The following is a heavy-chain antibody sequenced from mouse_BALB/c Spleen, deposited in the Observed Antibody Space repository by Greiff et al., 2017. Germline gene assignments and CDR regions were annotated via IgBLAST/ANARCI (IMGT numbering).Heavy chain of an antibody. CDR1: GFTFSSYT. J-gene: IGHJ2*01. V-gene: IGHV5-6-4*01. D-gene: IGHD2-14*01. CDR2: ISSGGSYT. Sequence: EVKVVESGGGLVKPGGSLKLSCAASGFTFSSYTMSWVRQTPEKRLEWVATISSGGSYTYYPDSVKGRFTISRDNAKNTLYLQMSSLKSEDTAMYYCTRAGVRHYFDYWGQGTTLTVSS. CDR3: TRAGVRHYFDY.